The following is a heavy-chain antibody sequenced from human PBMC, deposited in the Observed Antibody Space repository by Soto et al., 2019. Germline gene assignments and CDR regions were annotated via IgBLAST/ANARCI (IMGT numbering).Heavy chain of an antibody. J-gene: IGHJ4*02. Sequence: QLQLQESGSGLVKPSQTLSLTCAVSGGSISSGGYSWSWIRQPPGKGLEWIGYIYHSGSTYYNPSLKSRVTISVDRSKNQFSLKLSSVTAADTAVYYCARSSNGWGYCSGGSCKSYYFDYWGQGTLVTVSS. D-gene: IGHD2-15*01. CDR2: IYHSGST. V-gene: IGHV4-30-2*01. CDR3: ARSSNGWGYCSGGSCKSYYFDY. CDR1: GGSISSGGYS.